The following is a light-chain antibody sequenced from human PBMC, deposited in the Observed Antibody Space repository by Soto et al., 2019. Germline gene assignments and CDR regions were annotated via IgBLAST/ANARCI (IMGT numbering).Light chain of an antibody. Sequence: EIGLTQSPATLSVSPGGRATLSCRASQSVKSYLAWYQQRPGQPPRLLIYGASTRATGIPARFSGSGSGTEFSLTITSLQSEYFAVYYCKHYNTWPPRYPFGQGTKLEIK. J-gene: IGKJ2*01. V-gene: IGKV3-15*01. CDR3: KHYNTWPPRYP. CDR2: GAS. CDR1: QSVKSY.